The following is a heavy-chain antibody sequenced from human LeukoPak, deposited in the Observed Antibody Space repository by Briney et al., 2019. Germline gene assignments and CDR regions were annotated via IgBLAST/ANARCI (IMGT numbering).Heavy chain of an antibody. CDR3: ATMFGESSDFDH. CDR1: GGSISAYY. J-gene: IGHJ4*02. D-gene: IGHD3-10*02. Sequence: SETLSLTCVVSGGSISAYYWNWIRQPAGKGLEWIGRLHSSGETTSNPSLMSRATMSLDTSRNHFSLNLTSVTAADTAIYYCATMFGESSDFDHWGQGTLVTVSS. V-gene: IGHV4-4*07. CDR2: LHSSGET.